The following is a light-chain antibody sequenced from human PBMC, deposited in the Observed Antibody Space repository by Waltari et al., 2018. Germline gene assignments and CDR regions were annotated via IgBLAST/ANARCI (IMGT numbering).Light chain of an antibody. Sequence: QSALTQPASVSGSPGQSITISCTGTSNDIGTYTFFVSWYQQHPGEVPKLIIYEANKRPSGVSDRFSGSKSANTASLTIAGLQAEDEADYYCCSDGVSVVFGGGTKLTVL. CDR3: CSDGVSVV. CDR2: EAN. J-gene: IGLJ3*02. CDR1: SNDIGTYTFF. V-gene: IGLV2-23*01.